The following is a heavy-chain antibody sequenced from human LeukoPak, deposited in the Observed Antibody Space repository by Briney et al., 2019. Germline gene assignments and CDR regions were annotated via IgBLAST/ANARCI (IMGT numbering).Heavy chain of an antibody. CDR2: INHSGST. CDR1: GGSFSGYY. CDR3: ARRYINYYGSGSYFLNWFDP. V-gene: IGHV4-34*01. Sequence: SETLSLTCAVYGGSFSGYYWSWIRQPPGKGLEWIGEINHSGSTNYNPSLKSRVTISVDTSKNQFSLKLSSVTAADTAVYYCARRYINYYGSGSYFLNWFDPWGQGTLVTVSS. D-gene: IGHD3-10*01. J-gene: IGHJ5*02.